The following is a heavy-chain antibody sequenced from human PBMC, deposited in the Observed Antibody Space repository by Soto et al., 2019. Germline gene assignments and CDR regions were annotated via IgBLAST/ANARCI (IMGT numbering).Heavy chain of an antibody. J-gene: IGHJ3*01. V-gene: IGHV3-53*01. D-gene: IGHD1-1*01. Sequence: EVQLVESGGGLIQPGESLRLSCVAFGLTVSGKKYVAWVRQAPGKGLEWVSALYDVDGTYYADSLKGRFTTSTDSSKTTVYLQMNDLRPDVTAVYYCATWHEREHAYDEWGQGTIVTVSS. CDR3: ATWHEREHAYDE. CDR2: LYDVDGT. CDR1: GLTVSGKKY.